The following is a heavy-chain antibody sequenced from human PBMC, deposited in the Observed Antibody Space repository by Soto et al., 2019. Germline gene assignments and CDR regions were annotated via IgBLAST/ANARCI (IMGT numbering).Heavy chain of an antibody. J-gene: IGHJ3*02. CDR2: IYHSGST. V-gene: IGHV4-4*02. CDR1: SGSISSSNW. Sequence: SETLSLTCAVSSGSISSSNWWSWVRQPPGKGLEWIGEIYHSGSTNYNPSLKSRVTISVDKSKNQFSLKLSSVTAADTAVYYCASFVAAAGPDAFDIWGQGTMVTVSS. D-gene: IGHD6-13*01. CDR3: ASFVAAAGPDAFDI.